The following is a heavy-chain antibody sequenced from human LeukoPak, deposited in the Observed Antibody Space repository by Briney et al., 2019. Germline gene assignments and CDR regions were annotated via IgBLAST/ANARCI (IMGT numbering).Heavy chain of an antibody. CDR2: INHSGST. CDR1: GGSFSGYY. J-gene: IGHJ4*02. V-gene: IGHV4-34*01. Sequence: SETLSLTCAVYGGSFSGYYWSWIRQPPGKGLEWIGEINHSGSTNHNPSLKSRVTISVDTSKNQFSLKLSSVTAADTAVYYCARARRITMIVVVLDYWGQGTLVTVSS. D-gene: IGHD3-22*01. CDR3: ARARRITMIVVVLDY.